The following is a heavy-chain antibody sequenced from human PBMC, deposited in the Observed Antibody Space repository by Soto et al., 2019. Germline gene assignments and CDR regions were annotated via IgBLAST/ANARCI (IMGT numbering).Heavy chain of an antibody. D-gene: IGHD3-3*01. CDR2: ISAYNGNT. Sequence: ASGKVSCKASAYTFTNYGISWVRQAPGQGLEWMGWISAYNGNTNYAQNLQGRVTMTTDTSTSTAYMELRSLRSDDTAVYYCARVDVLRFLEWLIWGQGTLVTGSS. J-gene: IGHJ4*02. V-gene: IGHV1-18*04. CDR3: ARVDVLRFLEWLI. CDR1: AYTFTNYG.